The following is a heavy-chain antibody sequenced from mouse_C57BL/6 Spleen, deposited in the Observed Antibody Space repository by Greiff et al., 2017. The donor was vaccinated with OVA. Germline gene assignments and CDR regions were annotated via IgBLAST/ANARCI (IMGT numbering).Heavy chain of an antibody. CDR3: ARRGEVTNYFDY. D-gene: IGHD2-2*01. Sequence: EVKLVESGPVLVKPGASVKMSCTASGYTFTDYYMNWVKQSHGKSLEWIGVINPYNGGTSYNQKFKGKATLTVDKSSSTAYMELNSLTSEDSAVYYCARRGEVTNYFDYWGQGTTLTVSS. CDR1: GYTFTDYY. V-gene: IGHV1-19*01. CDR2: INPYNGGT. J-gene: IGHJ2*01.